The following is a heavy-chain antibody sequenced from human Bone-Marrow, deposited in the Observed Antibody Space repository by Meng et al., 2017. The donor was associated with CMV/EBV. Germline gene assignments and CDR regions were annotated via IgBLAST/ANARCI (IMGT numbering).Heavy chain of an antibody. CDR2: INPSGGST. Sequence: ASVKVSCKASGYTFTSYYMHWVRQAPGQGLEWMGIINPSGGSTSYAQKFQGRVTMTRDTSTSTVYMGLSSLRSEDTAVYYCAILQPGGGYYGSGSYGLSNVDYWGQGTLVTVSS. V-gene: IGHV1-46*01. D-gene: IGHD3-10*01. CDR3: AILQPGGGYYGSGSYGLSNVDY. CDR1: GYTFTSYY. J-gene: IGHJ4*02.